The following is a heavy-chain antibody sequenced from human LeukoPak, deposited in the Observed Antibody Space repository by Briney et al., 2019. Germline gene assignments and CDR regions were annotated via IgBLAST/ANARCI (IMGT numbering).Heavy chain of an antibody. CDR1: GGSISSGGYY. CDR3: ARDGDSNWFDP. J-gene: IGHJ5*02. V-gene: IGHV4-30-2*01. Sequence: ASQTLSLTCTVSGGSISSGGYYWSWIRQPPGKGLEWIGYIYHSGSTYYNPSLKSRVTISVDRSKNQFSLKLSSVTAADTAVYYCARDGDSNWFDPWGQGTLVTVSS. CDR2: IYHSGST. D-gene: IGHD7-27*01.